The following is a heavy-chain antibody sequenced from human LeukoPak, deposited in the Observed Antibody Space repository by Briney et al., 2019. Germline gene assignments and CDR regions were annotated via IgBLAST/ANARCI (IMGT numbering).Heavy chain of an antibody. D-gene: IGHD5-18*01. J-gene: IGHJ3*02. CDR2: MNPNSGNT. Sequence: ASVKVSCKASGYTFTSYDINWVRQAPGQGLEWMGWMNPNSGNTVYAQKFQGRVTMTRNTSISTAYMELSSLRSEDTAVYYCARGNRRGYRNHDAFDIWGQGTMVTVSS. V-gene: IGHV1-8*01. CDR3: ARGNRRGYRNHDAFDI. CDR1: GYTFTSYD.